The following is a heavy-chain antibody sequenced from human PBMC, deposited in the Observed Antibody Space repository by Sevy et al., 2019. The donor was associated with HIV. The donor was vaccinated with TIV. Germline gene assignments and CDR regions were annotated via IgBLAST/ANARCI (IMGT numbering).Heavy chain of an antibody. CDR2: ISNSGTTI. D-gene: IGHD4-17*01. V-gene: IGHV3-48*03. CDR1: GFTFSSYE. CDR3: ARDLPPSATTVAHFDY. J-gene: IGHJ4*02. Sequence: GGSLRLSCAASGFTFSSYEMNWVRQAPGKGLEWVSYISNSGTTISYSDSVRGCFSISSDNARNSLYLQMNSLRAEDTAVYYCARDLPPSATTVAHFDYWGQGTLVTVSS.